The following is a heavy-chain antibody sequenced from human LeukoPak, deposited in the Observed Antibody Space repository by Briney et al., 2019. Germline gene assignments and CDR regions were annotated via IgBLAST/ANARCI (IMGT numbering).Heavy chain of an antibody. CDR1: GFTFSSYA. CDR3: ARHFGHQLLPFDY. J-gene: IGHJ4*02. Sequence: GSLRLSCAASGFTFSSYAMNWVRQPPGKGLEWIGETNHSGSTNYNPSLKSRVTISVDTSKNQFSLKLSSVTAADTAVYYCARHFGHQLLPFDYWGQGTLVTVSS. CDR2: TNHSGST. D-gene: IGHD2-2*01. V-gene: IGHV4-34*01.